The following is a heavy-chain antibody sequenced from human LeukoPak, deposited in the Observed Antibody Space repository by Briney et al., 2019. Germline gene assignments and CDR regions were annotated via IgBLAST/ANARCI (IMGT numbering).Heavy chain of an antibody. J-gene: IGHJ5*02. Sequence: SVKVSCKASGGTFSSYAISWVRQTPGQGLEWMGGIIPIFGTANYAQKFQGRVTITTDASTSTAYMSLRTVRSEDTGAYFWARAVGVLRNWFVPWGQGTLVTVSS. V-gene: IGHV1-69*05. D-gene: IGHD4/OR15-4a*01. CDR1: GGTFSSYA. CDR2: IIPIFGTA. CDR3: ARAVGVLRNWFVP.